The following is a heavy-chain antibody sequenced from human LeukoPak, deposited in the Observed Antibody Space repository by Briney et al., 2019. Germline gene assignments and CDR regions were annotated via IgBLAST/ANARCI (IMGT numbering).Heavy chain of an antibody. V-gene: IGHV1-2*02. CDR3: ARGIDPAYSSSWYFDY. J-gene: IGHJ4*02. D-gene: IGHD6-13*01. CDR1: GYTFTVYY. Sequence: ASVNVSCKASGYTFTVYYMHWVRQAPGQGLEWMGWINPNSGGTNYAQKFQGRVTMTRDTSISTAYMELSRLRSDDTAVYYCARGIDPAYSSSWYFDYWGQGTLVTVSS. CDR2: INPNSGGT.